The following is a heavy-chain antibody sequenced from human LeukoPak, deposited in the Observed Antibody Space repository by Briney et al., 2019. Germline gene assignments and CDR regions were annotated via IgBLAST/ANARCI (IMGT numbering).Heavy chain of an antibody. CDR2: IYTSGST. V-gene: IGHV4-61*02. J-gene: IGHJ4*02. CDR1: GGSVSSGSYY. D-gene: IGHD6-19*01. CDR3: ASSVSGWFY. Sequence: SETLSLTCTVSGGSVSSGSYYWSWTRQPAGKGLEWIGRIYTSGSTNYNPSPKSRVTISVDRSKNQFSLKLSSVTAADTAVYYYASSVSGWFYWGQGTLVTVSS.